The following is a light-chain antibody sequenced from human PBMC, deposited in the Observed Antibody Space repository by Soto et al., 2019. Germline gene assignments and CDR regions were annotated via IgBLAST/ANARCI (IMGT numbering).Light chain of an antibody. CDR1: KLGDKY. Sequence: SYELTQPPSVSVSPGQTASITCSGDKLGDKYACWYQQKPGQSPVLVIYQDSKRPSGIPERFSGSNSGNTATLTISGTQATDEADSYCQAWDSSTGVFGGGTKLTVL. J-gene: IGLJ2*01. V-gene: IGLV3-1*01. CDR2: QDS. CDR3: QAWDSSTGV.